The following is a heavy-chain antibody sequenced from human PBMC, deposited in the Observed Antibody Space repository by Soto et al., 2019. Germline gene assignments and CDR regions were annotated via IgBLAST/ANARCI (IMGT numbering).Heavy chain of an antibody. CDR1: GYIFTNYG. CDR2: ISAYNGNT. Sequence: QVQLVQSGAEVKKPGASVKVSCKASGYIFTNYGISWVRQAPGQAFEWMGWISAYNGNTNYTQKLQGRVTMTTDTFXSTAYMELRSLRSDDTAVYYCARGSAVIRPNWLDPWGQGTLVTVSS. CDR3: ARGSAVIRPNWLDP. D-gene: IGHD3-10*01. V-gene: IGHV1-18*01. J-gene: IGHJ5*02.